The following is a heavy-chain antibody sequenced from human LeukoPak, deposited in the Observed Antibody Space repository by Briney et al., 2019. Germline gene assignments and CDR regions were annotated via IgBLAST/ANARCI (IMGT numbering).Heavy chain of an antibody. CDR3: ARDSPYYDFWSGYYRYYSMDV. D-gene: IGHD3-3*01. J-gene: IGHJ6*02. CDR1: GVSVSSGSYY. V-gene: IGHV4-61*01. Sequence: SETLSLTCTVSGVSVSSGSYYWSWIRQPPGKGLEWIGYIYYSGSTNYNPSLKSRVTISVDTSKNQFSLKLSSVTAADTAVYYCARDSPYYDFWSGYYRYYSMDVWGQGTTVTVSS. CDR2: IYYSGST.